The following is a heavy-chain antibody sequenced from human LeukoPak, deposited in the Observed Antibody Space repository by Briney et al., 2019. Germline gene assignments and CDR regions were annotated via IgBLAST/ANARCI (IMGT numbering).Heavy chain of an antibody. J-gene: IGHJ6*02. D-gene: IGHD5-24*01. CDR1: GYTFSSFG. V-gene: IGHV1-18*01. CDR3: AREGEGDGYNVYYYYYGMDV. Sequence: VASVKVSCKASGYTFSSFGISWVRQAPGQGLEWLGWISAYNGNTKYVQKLQGRVSMTTDTPTSTAYMELRSLRSDDTAVYYCAREGEGDGYNVYYYYYGMDVWGQGTTVTVSS. CDR2: ISAYNGNT.